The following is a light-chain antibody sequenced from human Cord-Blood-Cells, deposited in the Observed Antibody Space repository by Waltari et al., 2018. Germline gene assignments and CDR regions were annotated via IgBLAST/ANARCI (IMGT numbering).Light chain of an antibody. CDR1: QDISNY. CDR3: QQYDNLPIT. Sequence: DIQLPQSPSSLSASVGDRVTITCQTSQDISNYLNWYQQKPGKAPKLLIYDASNLETGVPARFSGSGSGTDFTFTISSLQPEDIAAYDCQQYDNLPITFGQGTRLEIK. CDR2: DAS. J-gene: IGKJ5*01. V-gene: IGKV1-33*01.